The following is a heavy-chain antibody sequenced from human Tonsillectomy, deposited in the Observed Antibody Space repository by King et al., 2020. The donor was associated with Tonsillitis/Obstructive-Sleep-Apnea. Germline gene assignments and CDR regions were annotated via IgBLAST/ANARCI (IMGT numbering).Heavy chain of an antibody. J-gene: IGHJ6*03. CDR1: GGSISSSSYY. V-gene: IGHV4-39*01. D-gene: IGHD2-15*01. CDR3: AKCRGFFYMDV. CDR2: INYSGST. Sequence: LQLQESGPGLVKPSETLSLTCTVSGGSISSSSYYWGWIRQPPGKGLEWIGSINYSGSTQYNPSLKSRVTISVDTSKNHFYLKLSSVTAADTAVYYFAKCRGFFYMDVWGKGTTVTVSS.